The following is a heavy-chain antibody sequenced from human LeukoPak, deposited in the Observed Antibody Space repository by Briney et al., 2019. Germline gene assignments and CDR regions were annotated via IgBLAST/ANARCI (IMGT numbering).Heavy chain of an antibody. J-gene: IGHJ6*02. CDR3: ARTNGDYVYYYYGMDV. CDR1: GYTFTSYD. D-gene: IGHD4-17*01. Sequence: ASVKVSCKASGYTFTSYDINWVRQASGQGLEWMGWMNPNSGNTGYAQKFQGRVTMTRNTSISTAYMELSSLRSEDTAVYYCARTNGDYVYYYYGMDVWGQGTTVTVSS. V-gene: IGHV1-8*01. CDR2: MNPNSGNT.